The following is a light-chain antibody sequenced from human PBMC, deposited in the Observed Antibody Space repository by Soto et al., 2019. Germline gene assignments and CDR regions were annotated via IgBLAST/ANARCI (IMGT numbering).Light chain of an antibody. CDR3: HQYGSSPFT. CDR1: ESVSSNY. J-gene: IGKJ3*01. V-gene: IGKV3-20*01. CDR2: GAS. Sequence: EIVLTQSPGTLSLSSGERATLSCRASESVSSNYLAWYQQKPGQAPRLLIYGASSRATGMPDRFSGSGSGADFALTISSLEPEDVVVYYCHQYGSSPFTFGPGTKVDIK.